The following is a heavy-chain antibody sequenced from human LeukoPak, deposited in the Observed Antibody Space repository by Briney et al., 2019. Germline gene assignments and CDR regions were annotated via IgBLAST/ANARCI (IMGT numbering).Heavy chain of an antibody. D-gene: IGHD2-2*01. CDR2: IYWNDDK. CDR1: GFSLSTSGVG. Sequence: SGPTLVNPTQTLTLTCTFSGFSLSTSGVGVGWIRQPPGKALEWLALIYWNDDKRYSPSLKSRLTITKDTSKNQVVLTMTNMDPVETATYYCAHSIGRYRSSTSCLAPPDYWGQGTLVTVSS. J-gene: IGHJ4*02. CDR3: AHSIGRYRSSTSCLAPPDY. V-gene: IGHV2-5*01.